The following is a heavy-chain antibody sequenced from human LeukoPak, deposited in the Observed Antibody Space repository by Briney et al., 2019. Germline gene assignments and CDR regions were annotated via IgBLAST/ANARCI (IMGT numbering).Heavy chain of an antibody. CDR3: ARARRIIDY. CDR2: IYTSGSA. CDR1: GGSISSGSYY. V-gene: IGHV4-61*02. J-gene: IGHJ4*02. Sequence: PSETLSLTCTVSGGSISSGSYYWSWIRQPAGKGLEWIGRIYTSGSANYNPSLKSRVTISVDTSRNQFSLKLSSVPAADTAVYYCARARRIIDYWGQGTLVTVSS. D-gene: IGHD2-15*01.